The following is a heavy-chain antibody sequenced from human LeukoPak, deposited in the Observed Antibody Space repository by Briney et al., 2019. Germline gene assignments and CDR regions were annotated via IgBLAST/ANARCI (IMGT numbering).Heavy chain of an antibody. CDR3: AKVITGDLDAFDN. V-gene: IGHV3-9*01. J-gene: IGHJ3*02. CDR2: ISWNSGSI. CDR1: GFTFDDYA. Sequence: PGRSLRLSCAASGFTFDDYAMHWVRQAPGKGLEWVSGISWNSGSIGYADSVKGRFTISRDNAKNSLYLQMNSLRAEDTALYYCAKVITGDLDAFDNWGQGTMVTVSS. D-gene: IGHD7-27*01.